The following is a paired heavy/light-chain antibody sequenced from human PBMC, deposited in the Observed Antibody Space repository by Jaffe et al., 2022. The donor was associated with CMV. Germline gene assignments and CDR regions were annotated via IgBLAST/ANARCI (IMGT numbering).Heavy chain of an antibody. V-gene: IGHV3-30*18. D-gene: IGHD6-13*01. CDR3: AKDLIAGADY. J-gene: IGHJ4*02. Sequence: QVQLVESGGGVVQPGRSLRLSCAASGFTFSDYAMHWVRQAPGKGLEWVALISYDGRNKYYADSVKGRFTISSDNSRNTMYLQMNSLRAEDTAVYYCAKDLIAGADYWGQGTLVTVSS. CDR1: GFTFSDYA. CDR2: ISYDGRNK.
Light chain of an antibody. V-gene: IGLV1-40*01. CDR2: GNS. Sequence: QSVLTQPPSVSGAPGQRVTISCTGSSSNIGADHDVNWYQQLPGTAPKLLIYGNSNRPSGVPDRFSGSTSGTSASLAITGLQAEDEADYYCQSYDSSLTVLFGGGTKLTVL. CDR3: QSYDSSLTVL. CDR1: SSNIGADHD. J-gene: IGLJ2*01.